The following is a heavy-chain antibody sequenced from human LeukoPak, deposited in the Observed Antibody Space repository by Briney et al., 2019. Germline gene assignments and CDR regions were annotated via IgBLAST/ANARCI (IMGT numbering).Heavy chain of an antibody. CDR3: ARDRIVGASYYGMDV. J-gene: IGHJ6*02. Sequence: ASVKVSCKASGYTFTSYYMHWVRQAPGQGLEWMGIINPSGGSTSYAQKFQSRVTMTRDTSTSTVYMELSSLRSEDTAVYYCARDRIVGASYYGMDVWGQGTTVTVSS. CDR2: INPSGGST. V-gene: IGHV1-46*01. CDR1: GYTFTSYY. D-gene: IGHD1-26*01.